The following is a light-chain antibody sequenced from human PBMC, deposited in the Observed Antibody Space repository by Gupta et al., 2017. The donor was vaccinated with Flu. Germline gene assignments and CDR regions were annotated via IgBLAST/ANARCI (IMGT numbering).Light chain of an antibody. Sequence: SYVLTQSPSVSVAPGQTASINCGGDNIESKSVHWYQQKPGQAPVLVVYDDRDRPSGIPERYSGTNAGNTANLTSSRVEVGDEADYYCQVWDSTSDLWVFGGGTKVTVL. V-gene: IGLV3-21*02. J-gene: IGLJ3*02. CDR2: DDR. CDR1: NIESKS. CDR3: QVWDSTSDLWV.